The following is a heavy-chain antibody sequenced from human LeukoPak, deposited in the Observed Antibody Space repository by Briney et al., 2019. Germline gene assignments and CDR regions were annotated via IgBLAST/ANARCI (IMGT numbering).Heavy chain of an antibody. CDR1: GFTFSSYS. D-gene: IGHD5-12*01. Sequence: GGSLRLSCAASGFTFSSYSMNWVRQAPGKGLEWVSSISSSSSYIYYADSVKGRFTISRDNAKNSLYLQMNSLRAEDTAVYYCAREDPRGYEGLDYWGQGTLVTVSS. V-gene: IGHV3-21*01. CDR3: AREDPRGYEGLDY. J-gene: IGHJ4*02. CDR2: ISSSSSYI.